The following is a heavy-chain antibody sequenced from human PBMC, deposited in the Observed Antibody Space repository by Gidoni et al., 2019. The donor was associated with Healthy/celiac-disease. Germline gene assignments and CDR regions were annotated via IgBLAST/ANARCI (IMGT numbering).Heavy chain of an antibody. V-gene: IGHV3-21*01. J-gene: IGHJ6*02. Sequence: EVQLVESGGGLVKPGGSLRLSCAASGFTFSSYSMNWVCQAPGKGLEWVLSISSSSSYIYYADSVKGRFTISKDNAKNSLYLQMNSLRAEDTAVYYCARPTYYDSSGYYPYYYYYGMDVWGQGTTVTVSS. CDR1: GFTFSSYS. D-gene: IGHD3-22*01. CDR3: ARPTYYDSSGYYPYYYYYGMDV. CDR2: ISSSSSYI.